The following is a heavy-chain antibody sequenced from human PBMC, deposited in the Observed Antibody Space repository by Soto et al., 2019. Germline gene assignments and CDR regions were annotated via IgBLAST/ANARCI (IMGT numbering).Heavy chain of an antibody. D-gene: IGHD4-17*01. CDR3: ARETDYADFDP. J-gene: IGHJ5*02. Sequence: QVQLQESGPGLVKPSETLALTCTVSGGSISSDCWRWIRQPPGKGLEWIGHIYHSGSTNYNPSLKSRVTISIDTSMSQFSLMLTSVTAADTAVYFCARETDYADFDPWGQGTLVTVSS. CDR2: IYHSGST. CDR1: GGSISSDC. V-gene: IGHV4-59*01.